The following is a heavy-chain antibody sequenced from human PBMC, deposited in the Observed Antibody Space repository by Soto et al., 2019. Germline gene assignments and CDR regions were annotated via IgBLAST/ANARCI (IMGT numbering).Heavy chain of an antibody. CDR2: IGGYNGNT. J-gene: IGHJ6*03. V-gene: IGHV1-18*01. Sequence: QVQLVQSGAEVKKPGASVKVSCKASGYTFANYGIMWVRQAPGQGLEWMGRIGGYNGNTNHAQKFQGRVNMTTDTSTSTAYMELRSLRSDDTAVYYCARSHPLFYYMDVWGKGTTVTVSS. CDR3: ARSHPLFYYMDV. CDR1: GYTFANYG.